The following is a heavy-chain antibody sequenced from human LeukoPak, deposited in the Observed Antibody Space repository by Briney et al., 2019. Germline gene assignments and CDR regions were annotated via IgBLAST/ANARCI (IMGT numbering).Heavy chain of an antibody. D-gene: IGHD1-26*01. CDR2: MNPNSGNT. J-gene: IGHJ6*03. CDR3: ARGRSYYTGGYYYYYMDV. CDR1: GYTFTSYD. Sequence: ASVKVSCKASGYTFTSYDINWVRQATGQGLEWMGWMNPNSGNTGYAQKFQGRVTMTRNTSISTAYIELSSLRSEDTAVYYCARGRSYYTGGYYYYYMDVWGKGTTVTVSS. V-gene: IGHV1-8*01.